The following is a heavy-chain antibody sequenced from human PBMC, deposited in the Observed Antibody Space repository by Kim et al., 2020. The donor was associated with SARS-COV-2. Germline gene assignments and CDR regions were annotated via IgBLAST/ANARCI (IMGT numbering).Heavy chain of an antibody. CDR3: ARRGYGSGSYYGAWFDP. Sequence: FQGSVTITRDTSASTAYMELSSLRSEDTAVYYCARRGYGSGSYYGAWFDPWGQGTLVTVSS. J-gene: IGHJ5*02. D-gene: IGHD3-10*01. V-gene: IGHV1-3*01.